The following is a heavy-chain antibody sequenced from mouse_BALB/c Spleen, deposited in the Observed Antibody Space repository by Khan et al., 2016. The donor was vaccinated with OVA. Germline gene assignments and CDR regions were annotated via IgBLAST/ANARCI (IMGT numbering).Heavy chain of an antibody. V-gene: IGHV3-2*02. Sequence: EVQLQESGPGLVTPSQSLSLTCTVTGYSITSDYAWNWIRQFPGNKLEWMGYISSTSGTNYNPSLKSRISITRDTSKSQFFLKLKCVTAVETATFYCARSLYYSYGYVLDRWGRGTLVTVSS. J-gene: IGHJ4*01. CDR1: GYSITSDYA. CDR3: ARSLYYSYGYVLDR. CDR2: ISSTSGT. D-gene: IGHD2-14*01.